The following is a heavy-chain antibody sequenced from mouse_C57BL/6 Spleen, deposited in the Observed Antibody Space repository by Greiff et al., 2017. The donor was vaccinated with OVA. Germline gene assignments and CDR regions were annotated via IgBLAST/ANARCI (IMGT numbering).Heavy chain of an antibody. D-gene: IGHD2-4*01. J-gene: IGHJ2*01. CDR1: GYSFTGYF. CDR2: INPYNGDT. V-gene: IGHV1-20*01. CDR3: ARRDYDPFYLDY. Sequence: VQLKESGPELVKPGDSVKISCKASGYSFTGYFMNWVMQSHGKSLEWIGRINPYNGDTFYNQKLKGKATLTVDKSSSTAHMELRSLTSEDSAVYYCARRDYDPFYLDYWGQGTTLTVSS.